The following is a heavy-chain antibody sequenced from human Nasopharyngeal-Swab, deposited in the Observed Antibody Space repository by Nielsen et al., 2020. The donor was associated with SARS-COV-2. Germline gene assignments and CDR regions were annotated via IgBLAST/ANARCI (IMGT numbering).Heavy chain of an antibody. V-gene: IGHV4-59*13. D-gene: IGHD3-22*01. CDR1: GGSISSYY. Sequence: SETLSLTCTVSGGSISSYYWSWIRQPPGKGLEWIGYIYYSGSTNYNPSLTSRVTISVDTSKNQSSLKLSSVTAADTAVYYCARGSGYYDSSGYSDYWGQGTLVTVSS. CDR2: IYYSGST. J-gene: IGHJ4*02. CDR3: ARGSGYYDSSGYSDY.